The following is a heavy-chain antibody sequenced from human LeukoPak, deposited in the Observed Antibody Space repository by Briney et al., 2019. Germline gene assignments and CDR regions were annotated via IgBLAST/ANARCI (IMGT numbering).Heavy chain of an antibody. D-gene: IGHD6-19*01. J-gene: IGHJ4*02. CDR2: ISGSGGST. V-gene: IGHV3-23*01. Sequence: GGSLRPSCAASGFTFSSYAMSWVRQAPGKGLEWVSAISGSGGSTYYADSVKGRFTISRDNSKNTLYLQMNSLRAEDTAVYYCAKVGIAVAASYYFDYWGQGTLVTVSS. CDR1: GFTFSSYA. CDR3: AKVGIAVAASYYFDY.